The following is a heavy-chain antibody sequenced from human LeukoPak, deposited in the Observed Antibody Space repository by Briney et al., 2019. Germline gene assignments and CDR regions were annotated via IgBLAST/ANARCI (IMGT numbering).Heavy chain of an antibody. Sequence: GASVKVSCKASGYTFTSYGISWVRRAPGQGLEWMGLISAYNGNTNYAQKLQGRVTMTTDTSTSTAYMELRSLRSDDTAVYYCARSSIAAAGTVGFDYWGQGTLVTVSS. CDR2: ISAYNGNT. CDR1: GYTFTSYG. CDR3: ARSSIAAAGTVGFDY. J-gene: IGHJ4*02. D-gene: IGHD6-13*01. V-gene: IGHV1-18*04.